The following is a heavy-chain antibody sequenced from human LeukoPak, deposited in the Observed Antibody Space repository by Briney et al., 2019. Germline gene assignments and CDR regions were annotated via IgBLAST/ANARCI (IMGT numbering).Heavy chain of an antibody. CDR2: ISSSSSTI. CDR3: ARVFRLHSSSPTYFDY. CDR1: GFTFSSYN. D-gene: IGHD6-6*01. V-gene: IGHV3-48*01. J-gene: IGHJ4*02. Sequence: GGSLRLSCAASGFTFSSYNLNWVRQAPGKGLEWISYISSSSSTIFYADSVKGRFTISRDNAKNSLYLQMNSLRAEDTAVYYCARVFRLHSSSPTYFDYWGQGTLVTVSS.